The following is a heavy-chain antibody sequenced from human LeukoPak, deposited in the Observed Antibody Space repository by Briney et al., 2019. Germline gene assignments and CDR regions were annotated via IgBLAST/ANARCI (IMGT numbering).Heavy chain of an antibody. Sequence: PSETLSLTCSVSGGSISTYYWSWIRQPAGKGLEWIGRIYTTGGTNYNPSLKSRVTMSVDTSKNQFSLKLTSVTAADTAVYYCARVGVGATEGDYFDYWGQGTLVTVSS. CDR3: ARVGVGATEGDYFDY. CDR2: IYTTGGT. D-gene: IGHD1-26*01. CDR1: GGSISTYY. J-gene: IGHJ4*02. V-gene: IGHV4-4*07.